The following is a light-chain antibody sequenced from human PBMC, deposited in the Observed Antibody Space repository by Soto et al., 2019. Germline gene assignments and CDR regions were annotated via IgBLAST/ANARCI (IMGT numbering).Light chain of an antibody. CDR1: SSNIGAGYD. Sequence: VLTQPPSVSGAPGQRVTISCTRNSSNIGAGYDVHWYQQLPGTAPKLLIYGNNNRPSGVPDRFSGSKSGTSASLAITGLQAEDEADYYCQSYDSSLSGPYVFGTGTKVTVL. V-gene: IGLV1-40*01. J-gene: IGLJ1*01. CDR2: GNN. CDR3: QSYDSSLSGPYV.